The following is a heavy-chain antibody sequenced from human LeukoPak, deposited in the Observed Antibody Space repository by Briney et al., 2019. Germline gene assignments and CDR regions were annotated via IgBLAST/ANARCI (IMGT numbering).Heavy chain of an antibody. CDR3: ARKRGYCTNGVCYNWSDY. Sequence: SETLSLTCAVYGGSFSGYYWSWIRQPPGKGLEWIGDINHSGSTNYNPSLKSRVTMSVDTSKNQFSLRLNSVTAADTAVYYCARKRGYCTNGVCYNWSDYWGQGTLVTVSS. CDR1: GGSFSGYY. CDR2: INHSGST. V-gene: IGHV4-34*01. D-gene: IGHD2-8*01. J-gene: IGHJ4*02.